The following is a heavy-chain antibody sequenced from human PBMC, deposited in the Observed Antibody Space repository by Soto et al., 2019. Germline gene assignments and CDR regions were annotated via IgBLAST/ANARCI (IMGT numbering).Heavy chain of an antibody. Sequence: GGSLRLSCAASGFTFSGYAMHWVRQAPGKGLEWVAVISYDGSNKYYADSVKGRFTISRDNSKNTLYLQMNSLRAEDTAVYYCARGGLVSSWPFDYWGQGTLVTVSS. CDR1: GFTFSGYA. CDR2: ISYDGSNK. J-gene: IGHJ4*02. V-gene: IGHV3-30-3*01. D-gene: IGHD3-9*01. CDR3: ARGGLVSSWPFDY.